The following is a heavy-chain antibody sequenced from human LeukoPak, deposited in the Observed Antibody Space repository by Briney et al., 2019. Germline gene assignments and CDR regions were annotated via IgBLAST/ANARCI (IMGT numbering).Heavy chain of an antibody. Sequence: ASVTVSCTVSGYTLTELSMHWVRQAPGKGLEWMGGFDPEDGETIYAQKFQGRVTMTEDTSTDTAYMELSSLRSEDTAVYYCATLAGSVFWFDPWGQGTLVTVSS. J-gene: IGHJ5*02. CDR2: FDPEDGET. V-gene: IGHV1-24*01. CDR1: GYTLTELS. D-gene: IGHD1-14*01. CDR3: ATLAGSVFWFDP.